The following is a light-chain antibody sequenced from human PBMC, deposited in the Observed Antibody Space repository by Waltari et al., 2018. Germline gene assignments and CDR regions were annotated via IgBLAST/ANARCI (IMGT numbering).Light chain of an antibody. Sequence: EVVLTQSPATLTLSPGERATLSCRTSQSVNNYLAWYQQTPAQAPRLLIYDAFNRATDVAARFSGIWDGTGFTLAIGRRESEDIAVYYCQQRHNWPPTFGQGTRLEIK. CDR3: QQRHNWPPT. V-gene: IGKV3-11*01. CDR2: DAF. CDR1: QSVNNY. J-gene: IGKJ5*01.